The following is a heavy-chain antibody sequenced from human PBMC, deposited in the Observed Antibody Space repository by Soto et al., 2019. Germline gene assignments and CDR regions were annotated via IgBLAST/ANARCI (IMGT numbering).Heavy chain of an antibody. J-gene: IGHJ5*02. CDR2: ISNTGTT. CDR3: ARSAFP. V-gene: IGHV4-59*12. CDR1: GASIINYY. Sequence: PSETLSLTCTVSGASIINYYWAWIRQHPGGGLESIGYISNTGTTTYNPSLKNRVTISVDTSKSQFSLKLSSVTAADTAVYYCARSAFPWGQGTLVTVSS.